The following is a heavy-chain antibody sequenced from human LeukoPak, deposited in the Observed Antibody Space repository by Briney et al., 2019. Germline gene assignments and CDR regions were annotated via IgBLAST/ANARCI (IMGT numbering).Heavy chain of an antibody. CDR2: IYTSGST. J-gene: IGHJ6*03. V-gene: IGHV4-4*07. Sequence: SETLSLTCTVSGGSISSYYWSWIRQPAGKGLEWIGRIYTSGSTNYNPSLKSRATMSVDTSKNQFSLKLSSVTAADTAVYYCARDRIAVADLYYYYYMDVWGKGTTVTVSS. CDR1: GGSISSYY. CDR3: ARDRIAVADLYYYYYMDV. D-gene: IGHD6-19*01.